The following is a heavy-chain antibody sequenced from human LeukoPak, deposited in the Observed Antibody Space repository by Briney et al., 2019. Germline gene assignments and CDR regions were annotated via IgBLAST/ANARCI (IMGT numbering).Heavy chain of an antibody. CDR1: GFTFSSYS. CDR2: ISSSSSYI. D-gene: IGHD4-17*01. V-gene: IGHV3-21*01. Sequence: AGGSLRLSCAASGFTFSSYSMNWVRQAPGKGLEWVSSISSSSSYIYYADSVKGRFTISRDNAKNSLYLQMNSLRAEDTAVYYCAREDCGDYLSYFDYWGQGTLVTVSS. J-gene: IGHJ4*02. CDR3: AREDCGDYLSYFDY.